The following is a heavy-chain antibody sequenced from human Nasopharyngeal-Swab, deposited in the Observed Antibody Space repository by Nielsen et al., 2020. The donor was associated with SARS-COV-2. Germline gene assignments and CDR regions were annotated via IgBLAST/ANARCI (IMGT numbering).Heavy chain of an antibody. CDR1: GYTFTTYA. CDR3: ARDRRDYDIYYGMDT. CDR2: INAGNGNT. D-gene: IGHD3-9*01. J-gene: IGHJ6*02. Sequence: ASVKVSCKASGYTFTTYAIHWVRQAPGQRLEWMGWINAGNGNTKYSQKFQGRVTIARDTLASTAYMELSSLRSEDTAVYYCARDRRDYDIYYGMDTWGQGTTVTVSS. V-gene: IGHV1-3*01.